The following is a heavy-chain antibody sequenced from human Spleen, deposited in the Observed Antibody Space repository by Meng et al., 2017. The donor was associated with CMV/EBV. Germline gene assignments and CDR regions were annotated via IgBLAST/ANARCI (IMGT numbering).Heavy chain of an antibody. CDR3: APEGLN. V-gene: IGHV3-74*01. CDR1: GFTFDDYG. D-gene: IGHD3/OR15-3a*01. Sequence: GGSLRLSCAASGFTFDDYGMSWVRQAPGKGLVWVSRINSDGSSTSYADSVKGRFTISRDNAKNTLYLQMNSLRAEDTAVYYCAPEGLNWGQGTLVTVSS. CDR2: INSDGSST. J-gene: IGHJ4*02.